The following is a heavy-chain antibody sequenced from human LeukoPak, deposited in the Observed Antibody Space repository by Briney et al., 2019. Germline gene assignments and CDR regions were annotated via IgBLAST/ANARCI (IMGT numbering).Heavy chain of an antibody. CDR1: GGSISSYY. V-gene: IGHV4-59*08. J-gene: IGHJ3*02. CDR2: IYYSGST. Sequence: SETLSLTCTVSGGSISSYYWSWIRQPPGKGQEWIGYIYYSGSTNFNPSLKSRVTISVDTSKNQFSLNLSSVTAADTAVYYCAGVTPALDAFDIWGQGTMVTVSS. D-gene: IGHD4-23*01. CDR3: AGVTPALDAFDI.